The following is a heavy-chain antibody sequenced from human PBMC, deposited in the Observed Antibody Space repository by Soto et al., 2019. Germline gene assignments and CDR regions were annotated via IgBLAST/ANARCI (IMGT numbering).Heavy chain of an antibody. V-gene: IGHV1-69*13. CDR2: IIPVFGTV. Sequence: ASVKVSCKASGGTLSSYVISWVRQAPGQGLEWMGGIIPVFGTVNYAQKFQGRVTITADESTTTAYMELRSLRSEDAAVYYCARAQRIQLWASGMDVWGQGTTVTVSS. CDR3: ARAQRIQLWASGMDV. J-gene: IGHJ6*02. D-gene: IGHD5-18*01. CDR1: GGTLSSYV.